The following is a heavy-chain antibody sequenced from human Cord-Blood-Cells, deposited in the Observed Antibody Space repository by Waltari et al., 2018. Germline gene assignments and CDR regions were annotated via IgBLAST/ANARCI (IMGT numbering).Heavy chain of an antibody. Sequence: QLQLQESGPGLVQPSETLSLTCTVSGGSISSSRYYWGWIRQPPSKGLEWIGSIYYSGSPYYTPSLRSRVTISVDTSKNQFSRRLSSVTAAVTAVDYCARREAFDIWGQGTMVTVSS. CDR1: GGSISSSRYY. V-gene: IGHV4-39*01. J-gene: IGHJ3*02. CDR3: ARREAFDI. CDR2: IYYSGSP.